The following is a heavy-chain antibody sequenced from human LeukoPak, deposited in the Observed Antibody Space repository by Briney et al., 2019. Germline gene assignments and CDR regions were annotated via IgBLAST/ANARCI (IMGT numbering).Heavy chain of an antibody. CDR3: ARYSLSREDFQD. CDR2: IYDSGST. CDR1: GGSINSGGYS. Sequence: SQTLSLTCVVSGGSINSGGYSWSWIRQPPGKGLEWIGYIYDSGSTLYNPSLESRLTIPIDTSKNQFSLRLSSVTAADTAVYFCARYSLSREDFQDWGQGTLVTVSS. J-gene: IGHJ1*01. D-gene: IGHD6-13*01. V-gene: IGHV4-30-4*07.